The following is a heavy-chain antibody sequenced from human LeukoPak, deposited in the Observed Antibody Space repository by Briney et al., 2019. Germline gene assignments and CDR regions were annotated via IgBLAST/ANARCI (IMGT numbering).Heavy chain of an antibody. Sequence: GGSLRLCCAASGFTVSSKYMSWVRQAPGKGLEWVSVIYSGGSTYYADSVKGRFTISRDNSKNTLYPQMYSLRAEDTAVYYCARDLMSGYPFDYWGQGTLVTVSS. V-gene: IGHV3-66*01. CDR3: ARDLMSGYPFDY. J-gene: IGHJ4*02. D-gene: IGHD3-3*01. CDR1: GFTVSSKY. CDR2: IYSGGST.